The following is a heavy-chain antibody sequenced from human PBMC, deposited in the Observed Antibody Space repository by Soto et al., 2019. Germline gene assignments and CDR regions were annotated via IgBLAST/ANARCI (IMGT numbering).Heavy chain of an antibody. D-gene: IGHD6-19*01. CDR1: GFTFSSYA. CDR3: AKTDGDMAVAGRIFGDYFDY. Sequence: GGSLRLSCAASGFTFSSYAMSWVRQAPGKGLEWVSAISGSGGSTYYADSVKGRFTISRDNSKNTLYLQMNSLRAEDTAVYYCAKTDGDMAVAGRIFGDYFDYWGQGTLVTVSS. J-gene: IGHJ4*02. V-gene: IGHV3-23*01. CDR2: ISGSGGST.